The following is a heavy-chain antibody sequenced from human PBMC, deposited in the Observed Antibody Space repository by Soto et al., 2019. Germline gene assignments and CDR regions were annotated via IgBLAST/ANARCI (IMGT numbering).Heavy chain of an antibody. CDR2: IYYSGST. CDR3: ARQSDCSSTSCSPYYYYYYMDV. Sequence: PSETLSLTCTVSGGSISSSSYYWGWIRQPPGKGLEWIGSIYYSGSTYFNPSLKSRVTISVDTSKNQFSLRLSSVTAADTAVYYCARQSDCSSTSCSPYYYYYYMDVWGKGTTVTVSS. J-gene: IGHJ6*03. D-gene: IGHD2-2*01. V-gene: IGHV4-39*01. CDR1: GGSISSSSYY.